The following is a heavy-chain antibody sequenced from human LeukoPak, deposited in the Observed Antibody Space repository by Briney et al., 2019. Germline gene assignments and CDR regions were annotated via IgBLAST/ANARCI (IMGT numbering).Heavy chain of an antibody. Sequence: PGGSLRLSCAASGFTFSSYAMSWVRQAPGKGLEWVSVISGSGVSTYYADSVKGRFTISRDNSKNTLYLQMNSLRVEDTAVYYCAKDQEWLVMNWGQGTLVTVSS. D-gene: IGHD6-19*01. CDR3: AKDQEWLVMN. V-gene: IGHV3-23*01. CDR2: ISGSGVST. CDR1: GFTFSSYA. J-gene: IGHJ4*02.